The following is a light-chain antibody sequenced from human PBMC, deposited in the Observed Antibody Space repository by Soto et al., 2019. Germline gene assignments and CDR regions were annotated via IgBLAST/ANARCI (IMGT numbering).Light chain of an antibody. CDR1: QDINNY. CDR3: QQYENLPWT. J-gene: IGKJ1*01. V-gene: IGKV1-33*01. CDR2: DAS. Sequence: DIQMTQSPSSLSASVGDRVTITCQASQDINNYLNWYQQKPGKAPKLLIYDASNLGTGVPSRFSGSGSGTDFTFRISRLQPEDIATYYCQQYENLPWTFGQGTKVEVK.